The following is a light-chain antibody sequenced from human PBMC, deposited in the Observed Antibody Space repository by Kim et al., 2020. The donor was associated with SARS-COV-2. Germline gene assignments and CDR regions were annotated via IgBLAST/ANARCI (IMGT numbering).Light chain of an antibody. CDR3: QVWDSSSDHRGV. J-gene: IGLJ1*01. V-gene: IGLV3-21*04. CDR1: NIGSKS. Sequence: SYELTQPPSVSVAPGKTARITCGGNNIGSKSVHWYQQKPGQAPVLVIYYDSDRPSGIPERFSGSNSGNTATLTISRVEAGDEADYYCQVWDSSSDHRGVFGTGTKVNVL. CDR2: YDS.